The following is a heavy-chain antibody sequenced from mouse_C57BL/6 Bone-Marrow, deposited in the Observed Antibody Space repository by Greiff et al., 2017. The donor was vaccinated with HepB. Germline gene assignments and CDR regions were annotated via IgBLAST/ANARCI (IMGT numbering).Heavy chain of an antibody. J-gene: IGHJ3*01. CDR1: GFTFSDYG. Sequence: DVKLVESGGGLVKPGGSLKLSCAASGFTFSDYGMHWVRQAPEKGLEWVAYISSGSSTIYYADTVKGRFTISRDNAKNTLFLQMTSLRSEDTAMYYCATIGFAYWGQGTLVTVSA. V-gene: IGHV5-17*01. CDR2: ISSGSSTI. CDR3: ATIGFAY.